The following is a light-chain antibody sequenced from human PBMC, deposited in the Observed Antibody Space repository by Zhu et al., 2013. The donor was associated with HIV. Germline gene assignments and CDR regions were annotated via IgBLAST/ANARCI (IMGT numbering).Light chain of an antibody. V-gene: IGKV3-20*01. CDR1: QTINSNY. J-gene: IGKJ3*01. Sequence: ENVLTQSPGTLSLSPGERATLSCRASQTINSNYLAWYQQRPGQAPRLLIYGASSRATGIPDRLSGSGSGTDFTLTINRLEPEDFALYYCQQYSSSPLAFGPGTKVDFK. CDR2: GAS. CDR3: QQYSSSPLA.